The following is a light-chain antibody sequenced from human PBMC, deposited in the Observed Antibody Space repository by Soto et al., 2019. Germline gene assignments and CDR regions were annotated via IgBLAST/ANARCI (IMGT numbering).Light chain of an antibody. V-gene: IGKV3-11*01. J-gene: IGKJ4*01. CDR3: QQRYNWALT. CDR1: QSIDTY. CDR2: DAS. Sequence: EIVLTQSPSTLSSSPGERATLSCRASQSIDTYLAWYQQKPGQAPRLLIYDASDRATGIPARFSGSGSGTAFTLTISGLEPDDFALYYCQQRYNWALTFGGGTKVDIK.